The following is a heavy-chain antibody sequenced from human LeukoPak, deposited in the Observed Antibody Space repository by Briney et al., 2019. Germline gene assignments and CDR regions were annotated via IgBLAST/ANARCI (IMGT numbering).Heavy chain of an antibody. D-gene: IGHD5-18*01. CDR3: ATYVDTVRYDAFDV. J-gene: IGHJ3*01. Sequence: GGSLRLSCAASGSVFTFSNYWMDWVRQAPGKGLVWVSRIHPDGKNTAYADSVKGRFTISRDNARNTLFLQMNSLRTEDAAVYYCATYVDTVRYDAFDVWGQGTMVTVSS. CDR2: IHPDGKNT. V-gene: IGHV3-74*01. CDR1: GSVFTFSNYW.